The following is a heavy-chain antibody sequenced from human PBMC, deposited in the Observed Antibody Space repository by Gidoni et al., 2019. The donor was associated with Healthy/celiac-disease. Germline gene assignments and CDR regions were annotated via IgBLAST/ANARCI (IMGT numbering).Heavy chain of an antibody. D-gene: IGHD2-21*02. V-gene: IGHV4-34*01. CDR1: GGSFSGYY. J-gene: IGHJ4*02. CDR3: ARGYLVSRAYCGGDCYSYYFDY. Sequence: QVPLQQWGAGLLKPSDTLSFTCAVYGGSFSGYYRSWIRQPPGKGMEWIGEINHSGRTHYNPSLKSRVTISVDTSKNQFSLKLSSVTAADTAVYYCARGYLVSRAYCGGDCYSYYFDYWGQGTLVTVSS. CDR2: INHSGRT.